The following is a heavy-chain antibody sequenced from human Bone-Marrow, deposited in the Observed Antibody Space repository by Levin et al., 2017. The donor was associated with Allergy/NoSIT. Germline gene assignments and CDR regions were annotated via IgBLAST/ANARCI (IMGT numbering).Heavy chain of an antibody. Sequence: GGSLRLSCAASGFTFSGSAMHWVRQAPGKGLEWVGRIRSKANSYATAYAASVKGRFTISRDDSKNTAYLQMNSLKTEDTAVYYCTRSRGDSSTSYFDYWGQGTLVTVSS. CDR1: GFTFSGSA. V-gene: IGHV3-73*01. D-gene: IGHD2-2*01. J-gene: IGHJ4*02. CDR3: TRSRGDSSTSYFDY. CDR2: IRSKANSYAT.